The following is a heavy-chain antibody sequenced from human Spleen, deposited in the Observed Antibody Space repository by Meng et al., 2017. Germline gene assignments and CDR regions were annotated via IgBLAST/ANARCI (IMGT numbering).Heavy chain of an antibody. V-gene: IGHV4-4*03. Sequence: QVSLQGWGPGLLKLLGTLSLPSAVSGGSISTGDWWSWVRQTPGKGPEWIGEIYHSGGTNYNPSLKSRVTMSVDTSKNQFSLKLSSVTAADTAVYYCARGRGYSYGYVVVVWFDPWGQGTLVTVSS. CDR1: GGSISTGDW. D-gene: IGHD5-18*01. J-gene: IGHJ5*02. CDR2: IYHSGGT. CDR3: ARGRGYSYGYVVVVWFDP.